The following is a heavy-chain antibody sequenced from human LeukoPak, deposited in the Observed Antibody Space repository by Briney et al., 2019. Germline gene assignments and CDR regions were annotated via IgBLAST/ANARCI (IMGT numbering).Heavy chain of an antibody. CDR1: GGSFSGYY. CDR3: ATTVGYCSGGGCYWG. CDR2: INHSGST. V-gene: IGHV4-34*01. D-gene: IGHD2-15*01. Sequence: PSETLSLTCAVYGGSFSGYYWSWIRQPPGKGLEWIGEINHSGSTNYNPSLKSRVTISVDTSKNQFSLKLSSVTAADTAVYYCATTVGYCSGGGCYWGWGQGTRVTVSS. J-gene: IGHJ4*02.